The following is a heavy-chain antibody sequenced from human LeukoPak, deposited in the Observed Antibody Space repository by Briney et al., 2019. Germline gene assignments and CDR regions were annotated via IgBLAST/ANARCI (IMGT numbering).Heavy chain of an antibody. CDR2: IWYDGSNK. CDR1: GFTFSSYG. Sequence: PGRSLRLSCAASGFTFSSYGMLWVRQAPGKGLEWVAVIWYDGSNKYYADSVRGRFTISRDNSKNTLYLQMNSLRAEDTAVYYCAKTSLVGATAYWGQGTLVTVSS. CDR3: AKTSLVGATAY. V-gene: IGHV3-33*06. D-gene: IGHD1-26*01. J-gene: IGHJ4*02.